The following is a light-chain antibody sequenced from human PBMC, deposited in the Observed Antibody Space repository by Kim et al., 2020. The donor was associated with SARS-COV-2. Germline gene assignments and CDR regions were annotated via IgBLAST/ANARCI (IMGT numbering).Light chain of an antibody. CDR3: SSYTTSKTWV. CDR1: SSDVGYYDR. Sequence: QSVLTQPPAVSGSTGQSVTISCTGTSSDVGYYDRVSWYQQPPGTAPKLMIYEVRNRPSGVPDRFSGFKSGNTASLTIFGLQAEDEADYYCSSYTTSKTWVFGGGTQLTVL. V-gene: IGLV2-18*02. CDR2: EVR. J-gene: IGLJ3*02.